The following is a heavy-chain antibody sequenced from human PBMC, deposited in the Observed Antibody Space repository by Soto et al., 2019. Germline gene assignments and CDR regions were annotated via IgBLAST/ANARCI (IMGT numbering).Heavy chain of an antibody. CDR1: GGSISSGGYY. Sequence: QVQLQESGPGLVKPSQTLSLTCTVSGGSISSGGYYWSWIRQHPGKGLEWIGYIYYSGSTYYNPSLKSRVTISVDTSKNQFSLKLSSVTAADTAVYYCATLYYDYVWGSYRYSYYFDYWGQGTLVTVSS. J-gene: IGHJ4*02. D-gene: IGHD3-16*02. V-gene: IGHV4-31*03. CDR2: IYYSGST. CDR3: ATLYYDYVWGSYRYSYYFDY.